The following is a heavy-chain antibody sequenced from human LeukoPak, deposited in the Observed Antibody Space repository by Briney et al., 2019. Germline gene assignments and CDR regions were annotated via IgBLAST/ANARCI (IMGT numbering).Heavy chain of an antibody. CDR1: GGSFSGYY. Sequence: PSETLSLTCAVHGGSFSGYYWSWIRQPPGKGREWSGEINHSGSTNYNPSLKSRVTISVDTSKNQFSLKLSSVTAADTAVYYCARGQKGLLRYYSNYSFGSAPAPTFGYWGQGTLVTVSS. CDR2: INHSGST. J-gene: IGHJ4*02. V-gene: IGHV4-34*01. D-gene: IGHD4-11*01. CDR3: ARGQKGLLRYYSNYSFGSAPAPTFGY.